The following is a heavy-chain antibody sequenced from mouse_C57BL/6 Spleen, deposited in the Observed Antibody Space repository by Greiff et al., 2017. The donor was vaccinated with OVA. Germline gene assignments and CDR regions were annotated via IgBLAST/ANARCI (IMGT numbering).Heavy chain of an antibody. CDR3: ARKDYGSRLDY. CDR1: GFTFSDYG. D-gene: IGHD1-1*01. Sequence: EVQLQESGGGLVKPGGSLKLSCAASGFTFSDYGMHWVRQAPEKGLEWVAYISSGSSTIYYADTVKGRFTISRDNAKNTLFLQMTSLRSEDTAMYYCARKDYGSRLDYWGQGTTLTVSS. J-gene: IGHJ2*01. CDR2: ISSGSSTI. V-gene: IGHV5-17*01.